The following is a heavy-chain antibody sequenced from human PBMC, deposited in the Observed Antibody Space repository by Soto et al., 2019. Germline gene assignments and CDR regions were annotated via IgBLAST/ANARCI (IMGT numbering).Heavy chain of an antibody. CDR2: IYYSGST. Sequence: SETLSLTCTVSGGSISSSSYYWGWIRQPPGKGLEWIGSIYYSGSTYYNPSLKSRVTISVDTSKNQFSLKLSSVTAADTAVYYCALIAVAGTGGFDPWGQGTLVTVSS. D-gene: IGHD6-19*01. J-gene: IGHJ5*02. CDR1: GGSISSSSYY. V-gene: IGHV4-39*01. CDR3: ALIAVAGTGGFDP.